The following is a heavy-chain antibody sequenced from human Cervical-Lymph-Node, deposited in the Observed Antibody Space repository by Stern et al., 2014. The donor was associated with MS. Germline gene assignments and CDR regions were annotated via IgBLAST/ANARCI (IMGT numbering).Heavy chain of an antibody. Sequence: QLQLQESGPGLVKPSGTLSLTCAVSGGSISSSNWWSWVRQPPGKGLEWIGEIYHSGRTNYNPSLKRRVTISVDKSKNQFSLKLSSVTAADTAVYYCAREGYSSSYDAFDIWGQGTMVTVSS. CDR2: IYHSGRT. CDR3: AREGYSSSYDAFDI. J-gene: IGHJ3*02. CDR1: GGSISSSNW. D-gene: IGHD6-6*01. V-gene: IGHV4-4*02.